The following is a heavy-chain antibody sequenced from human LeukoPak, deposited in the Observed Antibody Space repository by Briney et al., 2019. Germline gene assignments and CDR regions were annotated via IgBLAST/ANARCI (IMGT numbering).Heavy chain of an antibody. Sequence: GGSLRLSCAASGFTFSSYAMHWVRQAPGKGLEWVAVISYDGSNAYYADSVKGRFTISRDNSKTTLYLQMNSRRAEDTAVYYCAGDLAKVSSFDYWGQGTLVTVSS. CDR1: GFTFSSYA. J-gene: IGHJ4*02. CDR2: ISYDGSNA. CDR3: AGDLAKVSSFDY. D-gene: IGHD5-12*01. V-gene: IGHV3-30-3*01.